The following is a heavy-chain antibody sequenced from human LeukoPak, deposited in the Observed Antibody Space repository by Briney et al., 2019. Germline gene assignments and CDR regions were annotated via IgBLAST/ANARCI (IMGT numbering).Heavy chain of an antibody. D-gene: IGHD6-13*01. CDR3: AGEEGIAAAAAIYYYGMDV. Sequence: SVKVSCKASGGTFSSYAISWVRQAPGQGLDWMGRIIPILGIANYAQKFQGRVTITADKSTSTAYMELSSLRSEDTAVYYCAGEEGIAAAAAIYYYGMDVWGQGTTVTVSS. V-gene: IGHV1-69*04. CDR2: IIPILGIA. J-gene: IGHJ6*02. CDR1: GGTFSSYA.